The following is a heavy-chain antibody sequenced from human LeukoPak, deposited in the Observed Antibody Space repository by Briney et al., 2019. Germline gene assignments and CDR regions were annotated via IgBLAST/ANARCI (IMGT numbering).Heavy chain of an antibody. CDR1: GFTFSSYS. V-gene: IGHV3-21*01. CDR3: ARAIAVAGFDY. CDR2: ISSSSSYI. J-gene: IGHJ4*02. Sequence: GGSLRLTCAASGFTFSSYSMNWVRQAPGKGLEWVSSISSSSSYIYYADSVKGRFTISRDNAKNSLYLQMNSLRAEDTAVYYCARAIAVAGFDYWGQGTLVTVSS. D-gene: IGHD6-19*01.